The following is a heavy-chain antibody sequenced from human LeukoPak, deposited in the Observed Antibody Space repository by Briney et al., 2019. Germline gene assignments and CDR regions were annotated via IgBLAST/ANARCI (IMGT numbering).Heavy chain of an antibody. Sequence: GSLRLSCAASGFTFTNSDFSWVRQAPGKGLEWVSAISGSGGSTYYADSVKGRFTISRDNSKNTLYLQMNSLRAEDTAVYYCAKSDDSSGYYLFDYWGQGTLVTVSS. V-gene: IGHV3-23*01. CDR3: AKSDDSSGYYLFDY. D-gene: IGHD3-22*01. J-gene: IGHJ4*02. CDR2: ISGSGGST. CDR1: GFTFTNSD.